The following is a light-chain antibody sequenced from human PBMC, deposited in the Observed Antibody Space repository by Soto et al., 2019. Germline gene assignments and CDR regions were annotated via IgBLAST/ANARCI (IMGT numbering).Light chain of an antibody. CDR2: GAT. Sequence: DIQMTQSPSSLSASVGDRVTITCRASQAISNYLNWYQQKPGKAPKLLIFGATTFQSGVPSRFSGSGSGTHFTLTISSLQPEDFATYYCQQLHGYPITFGQGTRLEIK. CDR3: QQLHGYPIT. CDR1: QAISNY. V-gene: IGKV1-17*01. J-gene: IGKJ5*01.